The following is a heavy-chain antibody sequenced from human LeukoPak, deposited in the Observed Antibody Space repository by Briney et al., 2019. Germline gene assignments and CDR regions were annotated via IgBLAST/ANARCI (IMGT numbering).Heavy chain of an antibody. CDR1: GGSISSGDYY. Sequence: SQTLSLTCTVSGGSISSGDYYWSWIRQPPGKGLEWIGYIYYSGSTYYNPSLKSRVTISVDTSKNQFSLKLSSVTAADTAVYYCAREKGVVPAAIEFDYWGQGTLVTVSS. CDR3: AREKGVVPAAIEFDY. D-gene: IGHD2-2*01. CDR2: IYYSGST. V-gene: IGHV4-30-4*08. J-gene: IGHJ4*02.